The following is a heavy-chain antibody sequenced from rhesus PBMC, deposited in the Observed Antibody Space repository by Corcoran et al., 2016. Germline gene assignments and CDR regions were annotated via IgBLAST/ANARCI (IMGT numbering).Heavy chain of an antibody. D-gene: IGHD4-29*01. CDR2: IYANIASS. Sequence: QVQLQESGPGLVKPSETLSLTCTVSGGSISDPYYWNWIRQPPGKGLEWIGGIYANIASSYYNPSLKSRVTISKDTSKNQFSLDLYSVTAADTAVYFCARLDYGNNYYYFDYWG. V-gene: IGHV4-143*01. J-gene: IGHJ4*01. CDR1: GGSISDPYY. CDR3: ARLDYGNNYYYFDY.